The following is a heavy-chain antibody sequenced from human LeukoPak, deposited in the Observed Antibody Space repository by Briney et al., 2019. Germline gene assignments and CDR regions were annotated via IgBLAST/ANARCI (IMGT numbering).Heavy chain of an antibody. CDR1: GFTFSSYA. J-gene: IGHJ6*02. V-gene: IGHV3-30*02. CDR2: IRYGGSNR. Sequence: PGGSLRLSCAASGFTFSSYAMQWVRQAPGKGLEWVAFIRYGGSNRYYADSVKGRFTISRDNSKNTLYLQINSLTAEATAVYSCAKGRDTYRYGMDVWGQGTTVTVSS. CDR3: AKGRDTYRYGMDV.